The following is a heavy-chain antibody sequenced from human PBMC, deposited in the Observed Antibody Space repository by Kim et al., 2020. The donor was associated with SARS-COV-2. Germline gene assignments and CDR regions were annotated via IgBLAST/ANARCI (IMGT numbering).Heavy chain of an antibody. CDR3: ARVPLGGSNSDMRWFDP. CDR2: IHYTGST. Sequence: SETLSLTCTVSGGSINGGSYYWSWIRQHPGEGLEWIGYIHYTGSTYYNPSLKSPVIISVDTSKNQFYLKLSSVTAADTAVYYCARVPLGGSNSDMRWFDPWGQGTLVTVSS. J-gene: IGHJ5*02. CDR1: GGSINGGSYY. D-gene: IGHD2-15*01. V-gene: IGHV4-31*01.